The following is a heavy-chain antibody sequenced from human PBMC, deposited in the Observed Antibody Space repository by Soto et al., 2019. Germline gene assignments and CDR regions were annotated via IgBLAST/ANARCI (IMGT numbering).Heavy chain of an antibody. J-gene: IGHJ5*02. D-gene: IGHD6-13*01. CDR3: ARGAHYSSPFRWFDP. Sequence: QVQLQESGPGLVKPSQTLSLTCTVSGGSISSGGYYWSWIRQHPGKGLEGIGYIYYSGSTYYNPSPKSRVTISVDTSKNPFSLKLSSVTAADTAVYYCARGAHYSSPFRWFDPWGQGTLVTVSS. V-gene: IGHV4-31*03. CDR1: GGSISSGGYY. CDR2: IYYSGST.